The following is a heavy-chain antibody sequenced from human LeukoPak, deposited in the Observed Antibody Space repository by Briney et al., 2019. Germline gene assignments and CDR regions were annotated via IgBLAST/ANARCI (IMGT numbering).Heavy chain of an antibody. CDR3: AREGGDYYDNLDY. J-gene: IGHJ4*02. V-gene: IGHV3-21*01. CDR2: ISSSSSYI. D-gene: IGHD3-22*01. CDR1: GFTFSNAY. Sequence: GGSLRLSCAASGFTFSNAYMNWVRQAPGKGLEWVSSISSSSSYIYYADSVKGRFTISRDNAKNSLYLQMNSLRAEDTAVYYCAREGGDYYDNLDYWGQGTLVTVSS.